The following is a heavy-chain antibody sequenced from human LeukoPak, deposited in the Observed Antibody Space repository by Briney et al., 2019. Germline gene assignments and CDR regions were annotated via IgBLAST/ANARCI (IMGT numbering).Heavy chain of an antibody. V-gene: IGHV3-23*01. D-gene: IGHD2-15*01. Sequence: GGSLRLSCAASGFTFSSYAVSWVRQAPGKGLEWVSAISGSGGSTYYADSVKGRFTISRDNSKNTLYLQMNSLRAEDTAVYYCAKVPHSGAYYYGMDVWGQGTTVTVSS. CDR2: ISGSGGST. J-gene: IGHJ6*02. CDR1: GFTFSSYA. CDR3: AKVPHSGAYYYGMDV.